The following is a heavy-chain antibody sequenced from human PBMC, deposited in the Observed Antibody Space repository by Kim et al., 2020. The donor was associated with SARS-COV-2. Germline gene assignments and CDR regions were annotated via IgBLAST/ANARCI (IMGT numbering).Heavy chain of an antibody. CDR2: VYNGGST. J-gene: IGHJ4*02. Sequence: GGSLRLSCAASGFTVSSNYMSWVRQAPGKGLEWVSIVYNGGSTYYADSVKGRFTISRDNSKNTLYLQMNSLRAEDTAMYYCAFVAATDTGTFDYWGQGTLVTVSS. CDR1: GFTVSSNY. CDR3: AFVAATDTGTFDY. D-gene: IGHD6-13*01. V-gene: IGHV3-66*01.